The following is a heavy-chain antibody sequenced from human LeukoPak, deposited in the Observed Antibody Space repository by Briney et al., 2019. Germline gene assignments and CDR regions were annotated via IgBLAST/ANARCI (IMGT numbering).Heavy chain of an antibody. Sequence: SETLSLTCAVYGGSFSGYYWSWIRQPPGKGLEWIGEINHSGSTNYSPSLKSRVTISVDTSKNQFSLKLSSVTAADTAVYYCARTLYGGNSYERGDLDYWGQGTLVTVSS. V-gene: IGHV4-34*01. D-gene: IGHD4-23*01. CDR1: GGSFSGYY. CDR3: ARTLYGGNSYERGDLDY. J-gene: IGHJ4*02. CDR2: INHSGST.